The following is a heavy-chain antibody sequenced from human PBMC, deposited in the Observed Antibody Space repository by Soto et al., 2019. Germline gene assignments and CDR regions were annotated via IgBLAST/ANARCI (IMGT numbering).Heavy chain of an antibody. CDR2: IYYSGST. Sequence: SETLSLTCTVSGGSISSYYWSWIRQPPGKGLEWIGYIYYSGSTNYNPSLKSRVTISVDTSKNQFSLKLSSVTAADTAVYYCARDGYYYDSSGYQRVYYFDYWGQGTRSPSPQ. V-gene: IGHV4-59*01. CDR1: GGSISSYY. J-gene: IGHJ4*02. CDR3: ARDGYYYDSSGYQRVYYFDY. D-gene: IGHD3-22*01.